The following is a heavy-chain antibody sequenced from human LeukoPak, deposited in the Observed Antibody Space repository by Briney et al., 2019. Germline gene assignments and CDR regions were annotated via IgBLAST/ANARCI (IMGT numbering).Heavy chain of an antibody. J-gene: IGHJ6*03. Sequence: GGSLRLSCVVSGLTVNSSFISWVRQAPGKGLEWVSVFYSGGATYFAGSVKGRFTMSRDNSKNTLYLQMNSLRAEDTGMYYCARAVGGAFYMDVWGKGTPVTVSS. CDR3: ARAVGGAFYMDV. D-gene: IGHD2-15*01. CDR2: FYSGGAT. CDR1: GLTVNSSF. V-gene: IGHV3-53*01.